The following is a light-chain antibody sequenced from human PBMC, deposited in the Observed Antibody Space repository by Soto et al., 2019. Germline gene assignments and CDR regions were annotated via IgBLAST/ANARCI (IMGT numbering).Light chain of an antibody. CDR2: EVT. V-gene: IGLV2-14*01. Sequence: QSVLTQPASVSGSPGQSITISCTGTSSDVGGYNYVSWYQQYPGKAPKLIIYEVTNRPSGGSNRFSGSKSGNTASLTISGLQAEDEADYYCSSYTSSNTLYVFAAGTKLTVL. CDR1: SSDVGGYNY. J-gene: IGLJ1*01. CDR3: SSYTSSNTLYV.